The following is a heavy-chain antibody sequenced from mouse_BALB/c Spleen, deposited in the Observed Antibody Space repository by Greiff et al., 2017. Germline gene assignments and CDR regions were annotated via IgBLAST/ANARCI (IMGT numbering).Heavy chain of an antibody. V-gene: IGHV5-6-4*01. CDR1: GFTFSSYT. CDR2: ISSGGSYT. CDR3: TRGGDPDWYFDV. Sequence: EVKLMESGGGLVKPGGSLKLSCAASGFTFSSYTMSWVRQTPEKRLEWVATISSGGSYTYYPDSVKGRFTISRDNAKNTLYLQMSSLKSEDTAMYYCTRGGDPDWYFDVWGAGTTVTVSS. J-gene: IGHJ1*01. D-gene: IGHD3-3*01.